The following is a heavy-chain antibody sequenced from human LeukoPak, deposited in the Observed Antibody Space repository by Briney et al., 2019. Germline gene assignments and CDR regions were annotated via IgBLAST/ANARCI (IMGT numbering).Heavy chain of an antibody. CDR1: GGSISSYY. CDR2: IYHSGST. Sequence: SETLSLTCTVSGGSISSYYWSWIRQPPGKGLEWIGYIYHSGSTYYNPSLKSRVTISVDTSKNQFSLKLSSVTAADTAVYYCARRGYSYGTFDYWGQGTLVTVSS. J-gene: IGHJ4*02. V-gene: IGHV4-59*08. D-gene: IGHD5-18*01. CDR3: ARRGYSYGTFDY.